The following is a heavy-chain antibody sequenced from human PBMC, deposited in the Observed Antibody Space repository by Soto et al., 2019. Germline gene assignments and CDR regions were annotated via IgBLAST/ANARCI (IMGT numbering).Heavy chain of an antibody. CDR2: IYYSGST. J-gene: IGHJ6*02. D-gene: IGHD6-19*01. CDR1: GGSISSYY. Sequence: QVQLQESGPGLVKPSETLSLTCTVSGGSISSYYWSWIRQPPGKGLGWIGYIYYSGSTNYNPSLKSRGTLSVDTSKNHFSLKLSSVGAADTAVYDCAIDSGGWAYYDYGMDVWGQGTTVTVSS. V-gene: IGHV4-59*01. CDR3: AIDSGGWAYYDYGMDV.